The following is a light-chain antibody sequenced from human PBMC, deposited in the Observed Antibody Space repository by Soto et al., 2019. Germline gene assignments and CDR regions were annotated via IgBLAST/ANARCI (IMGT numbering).Light chain of an antibody. CDR1: SSEVGGYKF. CDR2: EVI. J-gene: IGLJ2*01. CDR3: SSYGGSNNLV. Sequence: QSALTQPASASGSPGQSITISCTGTSSEVGGYKFVSWYQQHPGNAPKLIIDEVIKRPSGVHDRFSGSKYGTTACLTVSGLQAEDEGDYYCSSYGGSNNLVFGGGTKLTVL. V-gene: IGLV2-8*01.